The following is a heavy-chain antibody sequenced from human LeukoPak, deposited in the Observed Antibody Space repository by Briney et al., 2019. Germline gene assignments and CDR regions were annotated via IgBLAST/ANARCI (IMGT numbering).Heavy chain of an antibody. Sequence: ASVKVSCKASGYTFTSYGNSWVRQAPGQGLEWMGWISAYNGNTDYAQKFQGRVAMTTDTSTSTAYMEVRSLRSDDTAVYYCARAYSGSYYYYWGQGTLVTVSS. CDR2: ISAYNGNT. V-gene: IGHV1-18*01. J-gene: IGHJ4*02. CDR3: ARAYSGSYYYY. D-gene: IGHD1-26*01. CDR1: GYTFTSYG.